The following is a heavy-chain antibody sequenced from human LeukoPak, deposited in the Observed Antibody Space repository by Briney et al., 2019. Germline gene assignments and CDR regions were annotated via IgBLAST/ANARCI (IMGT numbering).Heavy chain of an antibody. D-gene: IGHD1-1*01. CDR3: ARESTRNGYYYYYMDV. CDR1: GGSISSYY. V-gene: IGHV4-4*07. J-gene: IGHJ6*03. CDR2: IYTSGST. Sequence: SETLSLTCTVSGGSISSYYWSWIRQPAGKGLEWIGRIYTSGSTNYNPSLKSRVTMSVDTSKNQFSLKLSSVTAADTAVYYCARESTRNGYYYYYMDVWGKGTTVTVSS.